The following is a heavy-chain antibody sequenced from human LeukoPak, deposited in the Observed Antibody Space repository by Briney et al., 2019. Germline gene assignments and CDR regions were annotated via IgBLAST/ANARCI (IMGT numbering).Heavy chain of an antibody. CDR1: GGSISSYF. V-gene: IGHV4-59*01. CDR3: ARDRWLGY. D-gene: IGHD5-12*01. J-gene: IGHJ4*02. CDR2: IYYSGST. Sequence: PSETLSLTCTVSGGSISSYFWSWVRQPPGKGPEWIGYIYYSGSTNYNPSLKSRVTISVDTSKNQFSLKLASVTTADTAVYYCARDRWLGYWGQGTLVTVSS.